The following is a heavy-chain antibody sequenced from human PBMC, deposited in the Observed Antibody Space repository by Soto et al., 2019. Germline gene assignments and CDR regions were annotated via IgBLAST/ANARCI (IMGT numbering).Heavy chain of an antibody. D-gene: IGHD3-16*01. CDR3: AKVGGDFYYGMDV. V-gene: IGHV1-2*02. CDR1: GYSFSDYY. Sequence: QVQLVQSGAEVKEPGASVKVSCKASGYSFSDYYIHWVRQAPGQGLEWMAWINPNSDGTNYAQKFQGRVTMTRDTSIRTVYLALSRLRSDDTAVYYCAKVGGDFYYGMDVWGQGTTVTVSS. CDR2: INPNSDGT. J-gene: IGHJ6*02.